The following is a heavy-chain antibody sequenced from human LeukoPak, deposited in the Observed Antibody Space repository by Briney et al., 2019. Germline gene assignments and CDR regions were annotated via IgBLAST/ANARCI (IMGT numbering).Heavy chain of an antibody. CDR3: ARDSGDYPEIYFQH. CDR2: ISSSGSTI. V-gene: IGHV3-48*03. Sequence: PGGSLRLSCAASGFTFSSYEMNWVRQAPGKGLEWVSYISSSGSTIYYADSVKGRFTISRDNAKNSLYLQMNSLRAEDTAVYYCARDSGDYPEIYFQHWGQGTLVTVSP. J-gene: IGHJ1*01. D-gene: IGHD4-17*01. CDR1: GFTFSSYE.